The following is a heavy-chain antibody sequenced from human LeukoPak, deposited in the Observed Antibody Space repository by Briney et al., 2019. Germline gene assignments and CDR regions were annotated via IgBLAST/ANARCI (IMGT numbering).Heavy chain of an antibody. CDR1: GFTFSSYG. V-gene: IGHV3-33*01. D-gene: IGHD6-19*01. Sequence: GRSLRLSCAATGFTFSSYGMHWVRQAPGKGLEWVAVIWYDGSNKYYADSVKGRFTISRDNSKNTLYLQMNSLRAEDTAVYYWASGTSGWPTPPLDYWGQGTLVTVSS. CDR3: ASGTSGWPTPPLDY. CDR2: IWYDGSNK. J-gene: IGHJ4*02.